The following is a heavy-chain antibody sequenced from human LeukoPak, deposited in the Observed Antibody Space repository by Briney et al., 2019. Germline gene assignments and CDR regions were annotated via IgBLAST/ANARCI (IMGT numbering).Heavy chain of an antibody. D-gene: IGHD6-6*01. CDR2: IIPIFGTA. CDR3: AISSQEYYYYYYYMDV. J-gene: IGHJ6*03. V-gene: IGHV1-69*06. Sequence: ASVKVSCKASGGTFSSYAISWVRQAPGQGLEWMGRIIPIFGTANYAQKFQGRVTITADKSTSTAYMELSSLRSEDTAVYYCAISSQEYYYYYYYMDVWGKGTTVTVSS. CDR1: GGTFSSYA.